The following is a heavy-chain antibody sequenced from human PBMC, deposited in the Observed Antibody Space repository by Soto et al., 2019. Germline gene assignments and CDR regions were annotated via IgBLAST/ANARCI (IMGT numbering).Heavy chain of an antibody. V-gene: IGHV3-66*01. CDR2: IYSGGST. CDR1: GFTVSSNY. CDR3: ARDLDNPYYGDSKTTAY. D-gene: IGHD4-17*01. J-gene: IGHJ4*02. Sequence: GGSLRLSCAASGFTVSSNYMSWVRQAPGKGLEWVSVIYSGGSTYYADSVKGRFTISRDNSKNTLYLQMNSLRAEDTAVYYCARDLDNPYYGDSKTTAYWGQGTLVTVSS.